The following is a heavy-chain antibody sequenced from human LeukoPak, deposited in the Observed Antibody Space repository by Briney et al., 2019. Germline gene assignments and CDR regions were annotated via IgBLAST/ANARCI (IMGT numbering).Heavy chain of an antibody. CDR2: ISGSGGST. CDR1: GFTFISYA. J-gene: IGHJ4*01. D-gene: IGHD3-22*01. CDR3: AKSPNYYDIFVALDY. V-gene: IGHV3-23*01. Sequence: GSLRLYCASYGFTFISYAISWGRQAPGKGLEWVSAISGSGGSTYYADSVKGRFTISRDNSKNTLYLQMNSLRAEDTAVYYCAKSPNYYDIFVALDYRVHVTLVTVSS.